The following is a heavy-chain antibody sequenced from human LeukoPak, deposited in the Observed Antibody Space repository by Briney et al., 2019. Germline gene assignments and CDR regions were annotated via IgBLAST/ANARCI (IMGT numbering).Heavy chain of an antibody. Sequence: PGGSLRLSCTTSGFIFANYAMAWVRQSPGKGLEWVSAISGSGGSTYYADSVKGRFTISRDNSKNTLYLQMNSLRAEDTAVYYCAKDLRWELLRVGDFDYWGQGTLVTVSS. CDR1: GFIFANYA. CDR2: ISGSGGST. J-gene: IGHJ4*02. CDR3: AKDLRWELLRVGDFDY. D-gene: IGHD1-26*01. V-gene: IGHV3-23*01.